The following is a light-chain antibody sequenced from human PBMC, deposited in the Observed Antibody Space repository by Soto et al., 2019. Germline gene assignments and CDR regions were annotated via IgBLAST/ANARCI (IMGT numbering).Light chain of an antibody. CDR3: QQYNSYSSWT. V-gene: IGKV1-5*01. Sequence: DIQMTQSPSTLSASVGDRVTITCRASQSISDWLAWYQQKPGKAPKLLIYDASNLESGVPSRFSGSGSGTEFTLTISSVQPDDFATYYCQQYNSYSSWTFGQGTKVDIK. CDR1: QSISDW. CDR2: DAS. J-gene: IGKJ1*01.